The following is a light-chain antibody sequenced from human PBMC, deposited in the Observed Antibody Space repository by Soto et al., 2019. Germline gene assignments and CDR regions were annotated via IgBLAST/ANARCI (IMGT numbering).Light chain of an antibody. Sequence: QSVLTQSASVSGSPGKSITISCTGTSSDIGAYNYVSWYQQHPGKAPKLMIYEVSNRPSGVSNRFSGSKSGNTASLTISGLQDEDEADYYCSSYTGSSTPYVFGTGTKVTVL. CDR2: EVS. CDR3: SSYTGSSTPYV. J-gene: IGLJ1*01. CDR1: SSDIGAYNY. V-gene: IGLV2-14*01.